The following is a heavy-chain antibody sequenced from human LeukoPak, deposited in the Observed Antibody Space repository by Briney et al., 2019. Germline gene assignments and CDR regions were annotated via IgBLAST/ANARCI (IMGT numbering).Heavy chain of an antibody. Sequence: SETLSLTCTVSGGSISSYYWSWIRQPPGKGLEWIGDIYYSWSTNYNPSLKSRVTISVDTSKNQFSLRLSSVTAADTAVYYSARLASGSYGPLTPFDYWGQGTLVTVSS. V-gene: IGHV4-59*08. CDR3: ARLASGSYGPLTPFDY. CDR2: IYYSWST. CDR1: GGSISSYY. J-gene: IGHJ4*02. D-gene: IGHD1-26*01.